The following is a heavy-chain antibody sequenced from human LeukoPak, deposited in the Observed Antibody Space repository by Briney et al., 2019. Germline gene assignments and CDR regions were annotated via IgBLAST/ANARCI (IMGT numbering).Heavy chain of an antibody. J-gene: IGHJ5*02. Sequence: SETLSLTCTVSGASINRDYWSWLRQTPGKGLEWIGCIHYTGSTNYNPSLKSRVTISLDTSKNQFSLKLSSVTAADTAVYYCARESNYHDSLGYNWFDPWGQGTLVTVSS. CDR3: ARESNYHDSLGYNWFDP. CDR2: IHYTGST. CDR1: GASINRDY. D-gene: IGHD3-22*01. V-gene: IGHV4-59*01.